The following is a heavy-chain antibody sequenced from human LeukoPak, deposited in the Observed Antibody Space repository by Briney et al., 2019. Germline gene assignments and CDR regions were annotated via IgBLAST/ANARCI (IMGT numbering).Heavy chain of an antibody. V-gene: IGHV3-48*02. CDR2: ISSGSSTI. CDR1: GFTVSSNS. D-gene: IGHD3-3*01. Sequence: PGGSLRLSCAASGFTVSSNSMSWVRQAPGKGLEWVSYISSGSSTIYYAHSLKGRFTISRDNAKNSLYLQMNSLRDEDTAVYYCARGGLEWLSYWGPGNL. J-gene: IGHJ4*01. CDR3: ARGGLEWLSY.